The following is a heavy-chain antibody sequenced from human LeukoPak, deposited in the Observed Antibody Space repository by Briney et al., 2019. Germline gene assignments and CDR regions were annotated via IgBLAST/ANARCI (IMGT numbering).Heavy chain of an antibody. J-gene: IGHJ6*02. CDR2: TYYRSKWYN. CDR1: GDSISSNSAA. Sequence: SQTLSLTCAISGDSISSNSAAWNWIRQSPSRGLEWLGRTYYRSKWYNGFAFSVKSRMTINPDTSKNQFSLKLSSVTAADTAVYYCARENSYGPYGMDVWGQGTTVTVSS. V-gene: IGHV6-1*01. CDR3: ARENSYGPYGMDV. D-gene: IGHD5-18*01.